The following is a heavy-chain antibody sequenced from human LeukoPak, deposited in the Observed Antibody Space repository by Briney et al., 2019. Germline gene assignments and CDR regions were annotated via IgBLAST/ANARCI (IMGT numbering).Heavy chain of an antibody. V-gene: IGHV3-48*04. D-gene: IGHD2-15*01. J-gene: IGHJ3*02. Sequence: GGSLRLSCAASGFTFSSYWMHWVRQAPGKGLEWVSYISSSGSTIYYADSVKGRFTISRDNAKNSLYLQMNSLRAEDTAVYYCARDPRPAYCSGGSCYSGAFDIWGQGTMVTVSS. CDR1: GFTFSSYW. CDR2: ISSSGSTI. CDR3: ARDPRPAYCSGGSCYSGAFDI.